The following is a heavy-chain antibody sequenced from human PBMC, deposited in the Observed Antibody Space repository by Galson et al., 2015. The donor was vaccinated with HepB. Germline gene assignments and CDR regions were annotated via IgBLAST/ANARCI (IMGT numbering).Heavy chain of an antibody. CDR1: GFTFSGYW. J-gene: IGHJ6*02. D-gene: IGHD3-22*01. CDR2: INSDGRST. CDR3: ARDYYYDSSGWALHGIDV. V-gene: IGHV3-74*01. Sequence: SLRLSCAASGFTFSGYWMHWVRQAPGKGLVWVSRINSDGRSTSYADSVKGRFTISRDNAKNTLYLQMNSLRAEDTAVYYCARDYYYDSSGWALHGIDVWGQGTPVTLSS.